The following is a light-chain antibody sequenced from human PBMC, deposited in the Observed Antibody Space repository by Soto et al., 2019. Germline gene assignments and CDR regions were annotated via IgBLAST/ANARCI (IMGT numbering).Light chain of an antibody. V-gene: IGLV4-69*01. CDR3: QTWGTGIQV. Sequence: QLVLTQSPSASASLGASVKLTCTLSSGHSSYAIAWHQQQPEKGPRYFMKLNSDGSHSKGDGIPDRFSGSSSGAERYLTISSLQYEDAADYYCQTWGTGIQVFGTGTKLTVL. CDR1: SGHSSYA. CDR2: LNSDGSH. J-gene: IGLJ1*01.